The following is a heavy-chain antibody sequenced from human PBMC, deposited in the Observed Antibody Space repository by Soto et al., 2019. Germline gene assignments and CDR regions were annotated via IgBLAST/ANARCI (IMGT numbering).Heavy chain of an antibody. V-gene: IGHV1-2*02. CDR1: GYVFTGYY. CDR3: MRGASAWDSSGYPYCFDP. J-gene: IGHJ5*02. CDR2: INCRIGGT. Sequence: ASVKVSCKTSGYVFTGYYLHWVRQAPGQGLEWMGWINCRIGGTTYTQKIQVRVTLTMDTSTSTAYMALSSLISDDTALYYCMRGASAWDSSGYPYCFDPWGQGTLVTVSS. D-gene: IGHD3-22*01.